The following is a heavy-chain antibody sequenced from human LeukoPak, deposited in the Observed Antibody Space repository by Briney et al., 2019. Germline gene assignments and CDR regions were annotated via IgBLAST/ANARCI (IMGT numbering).Heavy chain of an antibody. CDR3: AKDPASILRYFDWLLSYPISSDP. CDR2: ISGSGGST. CDR1: VFTFSSYA. J-gene: IGHJ5*02. D-gene: IGHD3-9*01. Sequence: GVSLRLSCAASVFTFSSYAMICVRQAPGKGLEWVSAISGSGGSTYYADSVKGRFTISRDNSKNTLYLKMNSLRAEDTAVYYCAKDPASILRYFDWLLSYPISSDPWGQGTLVTVSS. V-gene: IGHV3-23*01.